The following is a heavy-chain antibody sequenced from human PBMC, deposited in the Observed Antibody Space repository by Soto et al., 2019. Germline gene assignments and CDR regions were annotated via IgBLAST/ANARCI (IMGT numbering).Heavy chain of an antibody. D-gene: IGHD2-8*01. CDR3: AKARGYCTNGVCYGEAYYYYYMDV. CDR2: ISGSGGST. J-gene: IGHJ6*03. V-gene: IGHV3-23*01. Sequence: GGSLRLSCAASGFTFSSYAMSWVRQAPGKGLEWVSAISGSGGSTYYADSVKGRFTISRDNSKNTLYLQMNSLRAEDTAVYYCAKARGYCTNGVCYGEAYYYYYMDVWGKGTTVTVSS. CDR1: GFTFSSYA.